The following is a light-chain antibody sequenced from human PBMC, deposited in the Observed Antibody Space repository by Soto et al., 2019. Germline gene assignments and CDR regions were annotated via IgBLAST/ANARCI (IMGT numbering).Light chain of an antibody. Sequence: DIQMTQSPSSVSASVGDRVTITCRASQGLGVWLGWYQQKPGKAPQLLIYKASTLESGVPSRFSGSGSGTDFTLTISSLQPDDFATYYCQQYSTYWTFGQGTKVDIK. J-gene: IGKJ1*01. CDR1: QGLGVW. CDR3: QQYSTYWT. V-gene: IGKV1-5*03. CDR2: KAS.